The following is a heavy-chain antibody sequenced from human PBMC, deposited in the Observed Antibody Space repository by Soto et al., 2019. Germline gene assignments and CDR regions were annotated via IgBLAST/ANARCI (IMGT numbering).Heavy chain of an antibody. J-gene: IGHJ6*02. Sequence: EVQLLESGGGLVQPGGSLRLSCAASGFTFSSYAMSWVRQAPGKGLEWVSAISGSGGSTYYADSVKGRFTISRDNSKNTLYLQMNSLRAGDTAVYYCAKGGGIAAAGEYYYGMDVWGQGTTVTVSS. CDR2: ISGSGGST. CDR3: AKGGGIAAAGEYYYGMDV. CDR1: GFTFSSYA. D-gene: IGHD6-13*01. V-gene: IGHV3-23*01.